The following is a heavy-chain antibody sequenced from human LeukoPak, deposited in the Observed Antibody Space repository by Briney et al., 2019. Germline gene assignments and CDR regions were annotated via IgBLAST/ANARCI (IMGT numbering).Heavy chain of an antibody. V-gene: IGHV1-2*02. Sequence: ASVKVSCKASGYTFTGYYMHWVRQAPGQGLEWMGWINPNSGGTNYAQKFQGRVTMIRDTSISPAYMELSRLRSDDTAVYYCARDGRYCSGGSCYYYYYMDVWGKGTTVTVSS. D-gene: IGHD2-15*01. CDR2: INPNSGGT. CDR3: ARDGRYCSGGSCYYYYYMDV. J-gene: IGHJ6*03. CDR1: GYTFTGYY.